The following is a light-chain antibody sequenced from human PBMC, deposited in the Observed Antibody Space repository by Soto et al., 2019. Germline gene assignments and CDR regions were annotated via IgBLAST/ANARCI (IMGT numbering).Light chain of an antibody. Sequence: EVVMTQSPATLSVSPGERATLSCRASQSVSRNLAWYQQKPGQAPRLLIYGASTRATGIPARFSGSGSRTDFTLTIISLQSEDFAVYYCQQYNNWPPYTFGQGTNLEIK. J-gene: IGKJ2*01. CDR3: QQYNNWPPYT. V-gene: IGKV3-15*01. CDR2: GAS. CDR1: QSVSRN.